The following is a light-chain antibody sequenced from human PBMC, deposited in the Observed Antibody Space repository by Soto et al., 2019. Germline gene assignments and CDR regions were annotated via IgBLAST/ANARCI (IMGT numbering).Light chain of an antibody. CDR1: QTISTY. CDR3: QQSHGIPYT. J-gene: IGKJ2*01. Sequence: DIQMTQARSSLSASVGDRLTMTCRASQTISTYLNWYQQKPGKPPKLLIYAASSLQSGVPSRFSGSGSGTDFTLTISSLQTEDFATYYCQQSHGIPYTFGQGTKLEIK. V-gene: IGKV1-39*01. CDR2: AAS.